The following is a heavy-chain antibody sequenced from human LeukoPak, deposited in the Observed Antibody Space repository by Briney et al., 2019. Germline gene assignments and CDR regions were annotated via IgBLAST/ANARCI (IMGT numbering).Heavy chain of an antibody. CDR1: GGSISSYY. Sequence: SETLSLTCTVSGGSISSYYWSWIRQPPGKGLEWIGYIYYSGSTNYNPSLKSRVTMSVDTSKNQFSLKLSSVTAADTAVYYCARENGANIVVVPAAMDNYYYYYMDVWGKGTTVTISS. CDR3: ARENGANIVVVPAAMDNYYYYYMDV. D-gene: IGHD2-2*01. V-gene: IGHV4-59*12. CDR2: IYYSGST. J-gene: IGHJ6*03.